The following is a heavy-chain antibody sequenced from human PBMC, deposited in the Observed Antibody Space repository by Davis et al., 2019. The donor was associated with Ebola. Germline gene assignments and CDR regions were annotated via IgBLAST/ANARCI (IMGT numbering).Heavy chain of an antibody. CDR1: GYTFTSYG. CDR3: ARGSDSSGYYPTDY. Sequence: ASVKVSCKTFGYTFTSYGITWVRQAPGQGLEWMGWINAGNGNTKYSQKFQGRVTITRDTSASTAYMELSSLRSEDTAVYYCARGSDSSGYYPTDYWGQGTLVTVSS. CDR2: INAGNGNT. J-gene: IGHJ4*02. V-gene: IGHV1-3*01. D-gene: IGHD3-22*01.